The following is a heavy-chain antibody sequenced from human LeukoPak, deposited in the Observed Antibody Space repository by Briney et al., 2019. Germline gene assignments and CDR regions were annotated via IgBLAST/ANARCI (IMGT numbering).Heavy chain of an antibody. CDR1: GFTFSSYN. CDR3: AASYYYDSTRYYSPGY. CDR2: ISYDGSNS. V-gene: IGHV3-30*03. J-gene: IGHJ4*02. D-gene: IGHD3-22*01. Sequence: GGSLRLSCEASGFTFSSYNMNWVRQAPGKGLEWVALISYDGSNSYYADSVKGRFTMSRDNSKNTLYLQMNSLRAEDTAVYYCAASYYYDSTRYYSPGYWGQGTLVTVSS.